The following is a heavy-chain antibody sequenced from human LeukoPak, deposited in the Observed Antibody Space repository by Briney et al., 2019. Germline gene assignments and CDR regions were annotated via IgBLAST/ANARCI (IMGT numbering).Heavy chain of an antibody. Sequence: GGSLRLSCVASGFTFSNYLMNWVRQAPGKGLEWVSCISSSSTYIYYADSVKGRFTISRDNAKNSLYLQMNTLRAEDTAVYYCARDDFQASWGQGTLVTVSS. J-gene: IGHJ4*02. CDR1: GFTFSNYL. CDR2: ISSSSTYI. D-gene: IGHD3/OR15-3a*01. V-gene: IGHV3-21*01. CDR3: ARDDFQAS.